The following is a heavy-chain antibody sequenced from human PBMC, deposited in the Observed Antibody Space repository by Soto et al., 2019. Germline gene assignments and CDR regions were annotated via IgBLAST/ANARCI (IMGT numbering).Heavy chain of an antibody. CDR3: ARDRGSGEQLLVLPQPSTLGGPLDF. D-gene: IGHD6-13*01. J-gene: IGHJ4*02. Sequence: PGGSLRLSCAASGFTFSDYYMSWIRQAPGKGLEWVSYISSSGSTIYYADSVKGRFTISRDNAKNSLYLQMNSLRAEDTAVYYCARDRGSGEQLLVLPQPSTLGGPLDFWGQGTLVTVSS. CDR1: GFTFSDYY. V-gene: IGHV3-11*01. CDR2: ISSSGSTI.